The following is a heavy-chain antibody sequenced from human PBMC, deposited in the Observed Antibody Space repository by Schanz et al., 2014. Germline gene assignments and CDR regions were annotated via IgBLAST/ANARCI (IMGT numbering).Heavy chain of an antibody. V-gene: IGHV1-2*06. D-gene: IGHD4-17*01. J-gene: IGHJ6*02. CDR3: ARNYGGHSEESDRYGMDV. CDR1: GYTFTGHY. CDR2: INPNSGGT. Sequence: QVQLVQSGAEVKKPGASVKVSCKASGYTFTGHYMHWVRQAPGQGLEWMGRINPNSGGTNYAQKFQGRVTMTSDTSASTVYMELSSLRSEDTAVYYCARNYGGHSEESDRYGMDVWGQGTTVTVSS.